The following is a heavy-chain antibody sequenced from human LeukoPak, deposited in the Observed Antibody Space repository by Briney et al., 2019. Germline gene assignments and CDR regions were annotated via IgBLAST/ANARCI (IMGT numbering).Heavy chain of an antibody. CDR3: ARGRYYDYIWGSYRYFDY. CDR2: INHSGST. V-gene: IGHV4-34*01. Sequence: SETLSLTCAVDGGSFSGYYWSWIRQPPGKGLEWIGEINHSGSTSYNPSLKSRVTISVDTSKNQFSLKLSSVTAADTAVYYCARGRYYDYIWGSYRYFDYWGQGTLVTVSS. CDR1: GGSFSGYY. D-gene: IGHD3-16*02. J-gene: IGHJ4*02.